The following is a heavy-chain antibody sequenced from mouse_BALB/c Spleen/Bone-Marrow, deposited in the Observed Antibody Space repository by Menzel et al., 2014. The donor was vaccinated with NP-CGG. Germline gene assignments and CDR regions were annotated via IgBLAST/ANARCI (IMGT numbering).Heavy chain of an antibody. D-gene: IGHD2-14*01. J-gene: IGHJ2*01. CDR3: ARREVRREGYYFDY. CDR2: IAPGSGST. CDR1: GYTFTSYW. Sequence: DLVKPGASVKLSCKASGYTFTSYWINWIKQRPGQVLEWIGRIAPGSGSTYYNEMFKGKATLTVDTSSSTAYIQLSSLSSEDSAVYFCARREVRREGYYFDYWGQGTTLTVSS. V-gene: IGHV1S41*01.